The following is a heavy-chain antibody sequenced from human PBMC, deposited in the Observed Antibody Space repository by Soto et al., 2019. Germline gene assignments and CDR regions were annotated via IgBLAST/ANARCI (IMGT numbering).Heavy chain of an antibody. V-gene: IGHV3-30*18. Sequence: QVQLVESGGGVVQPGRSLRLSCAASGFPFRGYGIHWVRQAPGKVLEWVAVLSYDGRNKSYADSVKGRFTISRDSSKNTLYLQMDSLRAEETAVYYCANGSNFYDSTAHNRTAGMDVWGQGTTVTVSS. J-gene: IGHJ6*02. CDR2: LSYDGRNK. CDR3: ANGSNFYDSTAHNRTAGMDV. CDR1: GFPFRGYG. D-gene: IGHD3-22*01.